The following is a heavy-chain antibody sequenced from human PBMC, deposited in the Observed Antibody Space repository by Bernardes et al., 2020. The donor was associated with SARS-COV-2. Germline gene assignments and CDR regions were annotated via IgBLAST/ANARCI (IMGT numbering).Heavy chain of an antibody. D-gene: IGHD3-16*01. CDR2: IYPGDSDT. CDR1: GYTFTNFW. Sequence: GESLKISCRGSGYTFTNFWVVWVRQLPGKGLEWMGMIYPGDSDTRYSLSFRGQVTISADKSINTAYLQWSSLKASDTAIYYCASAVFGPERQGGMDVWGQGTTVTVSS. CDR3: ASAVFGPERQGGMDV. V-gene: IGHV5-51*01. J-gene: IGHJ6*02.